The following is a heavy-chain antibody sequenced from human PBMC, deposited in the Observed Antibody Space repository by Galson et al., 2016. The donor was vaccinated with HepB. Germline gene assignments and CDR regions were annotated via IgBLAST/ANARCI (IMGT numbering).Heavy chain of an antibody. CDR2: INPSGGSI. D-gene: IGHD2-2*01. V-gene: IGHV1-46*01. CDR1: GYTFTGYY. Sequence: SVKVSCKASGYTFTGYYMHWVRQAPGQGLEWMGIINPSGGSISYAQKFQGRVTMTRDTSTSTVYMELSSLRSEDTAVYYCARNAMYCSSTSCSTYYFDYWGQGTLVTVSS. J-gene: IGHJ4*02. CDR3: ARNAMYCSSTSCSTYYFDY.